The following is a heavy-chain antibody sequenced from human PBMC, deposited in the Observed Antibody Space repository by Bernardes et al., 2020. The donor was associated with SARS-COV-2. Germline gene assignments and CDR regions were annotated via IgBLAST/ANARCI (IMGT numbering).Heavy chain of an antibody. Sequence: TLSLTCAVYGGSFSGYYWSWIRQPPGKGLEWIGEINHSGSTNYNPSLKSRVTISVDTSKNQFSLKLSSVTAADTAVYYCARRTKITMIVIAVVGWFDPWGQGTLVTVSS. J-gene: IGHJ5*02. CDR1: GGSFSGYY. CDR3: ARRTKITMIVIAVVGWFDP. D-gene: IGHD3-22*01. CDR2: INHSGST. V-gene: IGHV4-34*01.